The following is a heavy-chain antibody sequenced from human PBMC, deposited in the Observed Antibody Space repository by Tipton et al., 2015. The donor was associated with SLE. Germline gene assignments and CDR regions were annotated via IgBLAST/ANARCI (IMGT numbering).Heavy chain of an antibody. V-gene: IGHV4-39*07. CDR2: IYYTGTTT. CDR3: ARGEFDP. J-gene: IGHJ5*02. Sequence: LRLSCTVSGGSVSSSSKYWAWIRQPPGKGLEWIGSIYYTGTTTYYNSFLKSRVTMSVDTSKNQFSLKLSSVTVADTAIYYCARGEFDPWGQGILVTVSS. CDR1: GGSVSSSSKY.